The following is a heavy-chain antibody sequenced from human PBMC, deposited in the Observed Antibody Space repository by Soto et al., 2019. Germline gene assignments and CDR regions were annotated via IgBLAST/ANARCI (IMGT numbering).Heavy chain of an antibody. J-gene: IGHJ2*01. V-gene: IGHV3-74*01. CDR1: GFTFSSYW. D-gene: IGHD6-13*01. CDR3: ARDNSSSWTNWYFDL. CDR2: INSDGSST. Sequence: PGESLKISCAASGFTFSSYWMHWVRQAPGKGLVWVSRINSDGSSTSYADSVKGRFTISRDNAKNTLYLQMNSLRAEDTAVYYCARDNSSSWTNWYFDLWGRGTLVTVSS.